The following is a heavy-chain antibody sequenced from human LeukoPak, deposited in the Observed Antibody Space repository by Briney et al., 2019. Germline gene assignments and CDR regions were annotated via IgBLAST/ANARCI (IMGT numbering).Heavy chain of an antibody. CDR1: GYTFTGYY. CDR2: INPNSGGT. J-gene: IGHJ4*02. Sequence: ASVKVYCKASGYTFTGYYMHWVRQAPGQGLEWMGRINPNSGGTNYAQKFQGRVTMTRDTSISTAYMELSRLRSDDTAVYYCARDQYYYDSSGYSVSDYWGQGTLVTVSS. V-gene: IGHV1-2*06. CDR3: ARDQYYYDSSGYSVSDY. D-gene: IGHD3-22*01.